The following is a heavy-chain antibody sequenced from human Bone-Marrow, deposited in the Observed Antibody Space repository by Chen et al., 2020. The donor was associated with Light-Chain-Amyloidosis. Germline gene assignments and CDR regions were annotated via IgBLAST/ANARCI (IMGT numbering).Heavy chain of an antibody. Sequence: EVQLVESGGCLVQPGGSLRLSCVVSGFTFNNYWLGWVRQAPGKGLEWVASKKEEGSEKHFLESVKGRFTVSRDNAKNSLFLQMNSLSGDDTAVYYCARDRSNSFGRGIFDYWGQGTLVTVSS. CDR1: GFTFNNYW. CDR3: ARDRSNSFGRGIFDY. V-gene: IGHV3-7*05. D-gene: IGHD3-10*01. CDR2: KKEEGSEK. J-gene: IGHJ4*02.